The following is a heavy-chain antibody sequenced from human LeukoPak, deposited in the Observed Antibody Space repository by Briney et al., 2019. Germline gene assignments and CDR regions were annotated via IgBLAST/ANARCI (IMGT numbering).Heavy chain of an antibody. J-gene: IGHJ4*02. CDR2: INHSGST. D-gene: IGHD6-19*01. CDR1: GFTFSNAW. Sequence: PGGSLRLSCAASGFTFSNAWMSWVRQAPGKGLEWIGEINHSGSTNYNPSLKSRVTISVDTSKNQFSLKLSSVTAADTAVYYCARSSSGWYGGKFGYWGQGTLVTVSS. CDR3: ARSSSGWYGGKFGY. V-gene: IGHV4-34*01.